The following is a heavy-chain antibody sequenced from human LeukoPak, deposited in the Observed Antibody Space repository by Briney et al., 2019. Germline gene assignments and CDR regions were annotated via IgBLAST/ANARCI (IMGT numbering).Heavy chain of an antibody. CDR2: ISSSSSTI. Sequence: PGGSLRLSCAASGFTFSSYSMNWVRQAPGKGLEWVSYISSSSSTIYYADSVKGRFTISRDNSKNTLYLQMNSLRAEDTAIYYCAASPQLVRRSWFDPWGQGTLVTVSS. V-gene: IGHV3-48*01. D-gene: IGHD6-13*01. CDR1: GFTFSSYS. J-gene: IGHJ5*02. CDR3: AASPQLVRRSWFDP.